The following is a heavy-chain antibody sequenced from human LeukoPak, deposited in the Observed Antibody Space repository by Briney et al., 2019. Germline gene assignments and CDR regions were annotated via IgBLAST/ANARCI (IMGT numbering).Heavy chain of an antibody. CDR2: IYWDDDK. Sequence: SGPTLVKPTQTLTLTCTFSGFSLSTSGVGVAWIRQPPAKALEWLALIYWDDDKRYSPSLKSRLTITKATSKKQVVLTMTNMDPVDTATYYCARPSDLYDSSGSYPYYFDYWGQGTLVTVSS. D-gene: IGHD3-22*01. J-gene: IGHJ4*02. CDR1: GFSLSTSGVG. CDR3: ARPSDLYDSSGSYPYYFDY. V-gene: IGHV2-5*02.